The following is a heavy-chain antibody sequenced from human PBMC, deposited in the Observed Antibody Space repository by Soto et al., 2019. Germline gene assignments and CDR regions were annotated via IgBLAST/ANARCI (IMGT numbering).Heavy chain of an antibody. CDR2: ISAYNGNT. CDR3: ARDPDATYYDSSVNWFDP. J-gene: IGHJ5*02. V-gene: IGHV1-18*04. CDR1: GYTFTSYG. Sequence: GGLVKVSCKASGYTFTSYGISWVRQAPGQGLEWMGWISAYNGNTNYAQKLQGRVTMTTDTSTSTAYMELRSLRSDDTAVYYCARDPDATYYDSSVNWFDPWGQGTLVTVSS. D-gene: IGHD3-22*01.